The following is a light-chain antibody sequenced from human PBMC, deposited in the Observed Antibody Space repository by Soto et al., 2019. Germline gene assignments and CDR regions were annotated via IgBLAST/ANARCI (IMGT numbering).Light chain of an antibody. J-gene: IGKJ1*01. CDR3: QQYGGSPRT. Sequence: EIVLTQSPCTLSLSPGERATLSCRASQSVSSSYLAWYQQKPGQAPRLLIYGASSRATGIPDRFSGSGSGTDFTLTISRLEPEDFAVYYCQQYGGSPRTFGQGTKVDI. CDR1: QSVSSSY. V-gene: IGKV3-20*01. CDR2: GAS.